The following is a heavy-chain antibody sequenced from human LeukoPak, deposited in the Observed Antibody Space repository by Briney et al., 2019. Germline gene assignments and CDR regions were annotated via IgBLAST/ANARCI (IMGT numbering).Heavy chain of an antibody. J-gene: IGHJ4*02. CDR2: ISSSSSYT. V-gene: IGHV3-11*06. D-gene: IGHD5-18*01. Sequence: GGSLRLSCAASGSTFSDYYMSWIRQAPGKGLEWVSYISSSSSYTNYADSVKGRFTISRDNAKNSLYLQMNSLRAEDTAVYYCAREGPNSYDLRIEYYFDYWGRGTLVTVSS. CDR3: AREGPNSYDLRIEYYFDY. CDR1: GSTFSDYY.